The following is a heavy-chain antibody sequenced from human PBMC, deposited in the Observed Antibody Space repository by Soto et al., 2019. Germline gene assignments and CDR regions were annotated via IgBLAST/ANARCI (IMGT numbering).Heavy chain of an antibody. CDR3: ARDRSRIAVDGYCYYYGMDV. D-gene: IGHD6-19*01. CDR1: GYTFTGYY. Sequence: ASVKVSCKASGYTFTGYYMHWVRQAPGQGLEWMGWINPNSGGTNYAQKFQGWATMTRDTSISTAYMELSRLRSDDTAVYYCARDRSRIAVDGYCYYYGMDVWGQGTTVTVSS. CDR2: INPNSGGT. J-gene: IGHJ6*02. V-gene: IGHV1-2*04.